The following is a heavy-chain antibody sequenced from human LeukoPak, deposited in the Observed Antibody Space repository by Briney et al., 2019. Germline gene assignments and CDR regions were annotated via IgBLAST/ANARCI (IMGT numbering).Heavy chain of an antibody. CDR1: GYSISSGYY. CDR2: IYHSGST. V-gene: IGHV4-38-2*02. CDR3: ARKTIFGVVIAPSFDY. D-gene: IGHD3-3*01. J-gene: IGHJ4*02. Sequence: SETLSLTCTVSGYSISSGYYWGWIRQPPGKGLECIGSIYHSGSTYYNPSLKSRVTISVDTSKNQFSLKLSSVTAADTAVYYCARKTIFGVVIAPSFDYWGQGTLVTVSS.